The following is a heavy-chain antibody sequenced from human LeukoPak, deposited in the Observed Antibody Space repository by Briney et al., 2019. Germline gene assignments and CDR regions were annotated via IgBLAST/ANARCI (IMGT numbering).Heavy chain of an antibody. V-gene: IGHV4-34*01. J-gene: IGHJ4*02. CDR2: INHSGST. Sequence: SXIRXPXGKGLEWIGEINHSGSTNYNPSLKSRVTISVDTSKNQFSLKLSSVTAADTAVYYCARGGGYYYVDYWGQGTLVTVSS. D-gene: IGHD3-22*01. CDR3: ARGGGYYYVDY.